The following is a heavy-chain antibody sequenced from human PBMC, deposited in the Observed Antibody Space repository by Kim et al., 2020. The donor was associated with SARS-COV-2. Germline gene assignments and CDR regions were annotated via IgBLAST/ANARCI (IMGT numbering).Heavy chain of an antibody. CDR2: IYYSGST. CDR1: GGSISSGDYY. CDR3: AREPSWRDYVSGQFDY. D-gene: IGHD4-17*01. V-gene: IGHV4-30-4*01. Sequence: SETLSLTCTVSGGSISSGDYYWSWIRQPPGKGLEWIGYIYYSGSTYYNPSLKSRVTISVDTSKNQFSLKLSSVTAADTAVYYCAREPSWRDYVSGQFDYWGQGTLFTVST. J-gene: IGHJ4*02.